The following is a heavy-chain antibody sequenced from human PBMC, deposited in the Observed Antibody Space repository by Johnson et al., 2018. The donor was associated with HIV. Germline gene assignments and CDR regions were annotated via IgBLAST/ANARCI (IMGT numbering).Heavy chain of an antibody. J-gene: IGHJ3*02. D-gene: IGHD2-8*01. CDR3: ARDVKVCAFDI. CDR2: IYSGGST. V-gene: IGHV3-66*01. CDR1: GFTVSSNY. Sequence: EVQLVESGGGLVQPGGSLRLSCAASGFTVSSNYMSWVRQAPGKGLEWVSVIYSGGSTYYADSVKGRFTISRDNSKNTLYLQMNSLRAEDTAVYYCARDVKVCAFDIWGQGTMVTVSS.